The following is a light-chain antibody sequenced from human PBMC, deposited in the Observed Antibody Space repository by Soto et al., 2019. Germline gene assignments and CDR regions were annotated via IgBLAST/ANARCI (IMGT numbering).Light chain of an antibody. J-gene: IGKJ5*01. CDR1: QRILSSSNNKNS. Sequence: DIVMTQSPDSLAVSLGERATINCKSSQRILSSSNNKNSLAWIQQQPGQPPKLLIYWASTRESGVPDRFSGSGSGTDFTLTISSLQAEDVAVYYCQQYYSSIVTFGQGTRLEIK. CDR3: QQYYSSIVT. CDR2: WAS. V-gene: IGKV4-1*01.